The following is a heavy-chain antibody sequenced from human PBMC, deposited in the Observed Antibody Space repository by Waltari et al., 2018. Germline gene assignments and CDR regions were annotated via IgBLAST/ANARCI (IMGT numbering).Heavy chain of an antibody. J-gene: IGHJ6*02. V-gene: IGHV3-23*01. CDR1: GFTFSDYA. CDR3: AKELERKPYYYYGWDV. D-gene: IGHD1-1*01. Sequence: EMHLLESGGSLAQPGESLRLSCAASGFTFSDYAMAWVRQAPGKCPEWVSTISNSDDTTYYAESVKGRFTISRDNSKSTLFLQMNSLRADDTAIYYCAKELERKPYYYYGWDVWGQGTTVTVSS. CDR2: ISNSDDTT.